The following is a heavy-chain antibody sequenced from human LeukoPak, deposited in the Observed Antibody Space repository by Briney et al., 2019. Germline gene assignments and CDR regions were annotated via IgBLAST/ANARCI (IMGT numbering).Heavy chain of an antibody. CDR1: GFTFSSYW. J-gene: IGHJ4*02. D-gene: IGHD5-18*01. CDR3: ARDRGYSQDY. V-gene: IGHV3-7*03. CDR2: IKQDGSEK. Sequence: PGGSLRLSCAASGFTFSSYWMSWVRQAPGKGLEWVANIKQDGSEKYYVDSVKGRFTISRDSSKNTLYLQMNSLRAEDTAVYYCARDRGYSQDYWGQGTLVTVSS.